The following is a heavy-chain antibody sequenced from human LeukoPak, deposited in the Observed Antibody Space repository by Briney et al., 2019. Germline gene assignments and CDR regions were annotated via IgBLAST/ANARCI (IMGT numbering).Heavy chain of an antibody. Sequence: GGSLRLSCAASGFTFSNDWMSWVRQAPGKGLEWIGRIKSKAHGGTTDYAAPVKGRFTISRDDSKNTLYLQMNSLKTEDTAVYYCTTSTLFSGSYPDDYWGQGTLVTASS. V-gene: IGHV3-15*01. J-gene: IGHJ4*02. D-gene: IGHD1-26*01. CDR2: IKSKAHGGTT. CDR3: TTSTLFSGSYPDDY. CDR1: GFTFSNDW.